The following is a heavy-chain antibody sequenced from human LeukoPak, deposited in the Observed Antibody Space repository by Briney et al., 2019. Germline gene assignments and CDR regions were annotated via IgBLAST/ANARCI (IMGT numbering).Heavy chain of an antibody. V-gene: IGHV1-2*02. J-gene: IGHJ4*02. CDR1: GYTFTGYY. CDR3: AREPSYGWSLDY. D-gene: IGHD6-19*01. CDR2: INPNSGGT. Sequence: ASVKVSCKASGYTFTGYYMHWVRQAPGQGLEWMGWINPNSGGTNYARNFQGRVIMTRDTSISTAYMELSRLISDDTAVYYCAREPSYGWSLDYWGQGTLVTVSS.